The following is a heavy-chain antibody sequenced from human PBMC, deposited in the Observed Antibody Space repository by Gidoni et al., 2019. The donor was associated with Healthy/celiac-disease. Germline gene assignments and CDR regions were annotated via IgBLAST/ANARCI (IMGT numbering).Heavy chain of an antibody. CDR2: MSGSGGKT. J-gene: IGHJ4*02. CDR3: AKGRDGGGWLYYLDD. V-gene: IGHV3-23*01. D-gene: IGHD6-19*01. CDR1: GFTFSNYA. Sequence: EVQLLVSGGGLVQPGGSLRLSCAAPGFTFSNYAMSWVRQALGKGLEWVSGMSGSGGKTYYGDSVKGRFTITRDNSKNMLYLQRNSLSVEDTAVYDCAKGRDGGGWLYYLDDWGQGALVAVSS.